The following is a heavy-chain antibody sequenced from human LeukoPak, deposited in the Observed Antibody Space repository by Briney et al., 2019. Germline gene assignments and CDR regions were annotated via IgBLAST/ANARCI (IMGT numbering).Heavy chain of an antibody. CDR1: GFTFNKYW. Sequence: GGSLRLSCAASGFTFNKYWLTWFRQAPRERLEWVANIIQDDSQIYYLESVEGRFTITRDNAKNSLHLQMNSLRAEDTAVYYCARGYYYSGTYYLSFFDYWGQGTLVTVSS. CDR2: IIQDDSQI. CDR3: ARGYYYSGTYYLSFFDY. D-gene: IGHD3-10*01. V-gene: IGHV3-7*01. J-gene: IGHJ4*02.